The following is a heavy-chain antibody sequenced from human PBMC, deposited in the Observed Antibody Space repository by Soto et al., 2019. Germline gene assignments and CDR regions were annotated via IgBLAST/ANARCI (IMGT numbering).Heavy chain of an antibody. CDR1: GFTLSDHY. D-gene: IGHD3-10*01. Sequence: EVQLVESGGDLVQPGGSLRLSCAASGFTLSDHYVDWVRQAPGKGLEWVGRSANKANSYTTQYAAAVKGRFTISRSDSENSLYLQMNSLRTEDTALYYCTRDFGGVWGQGTTVTVPS. CDR2: SANKANSYTT. V-gene: IGHV3-72*01. J-gene: IGHJ6*02. CDR3: TRDFGGV.